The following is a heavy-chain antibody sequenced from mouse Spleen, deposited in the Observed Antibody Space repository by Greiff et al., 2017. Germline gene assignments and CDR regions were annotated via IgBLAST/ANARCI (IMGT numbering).Heavy chain of an antibody. CDR2: IWTGGGT. CDR1: GFSLTSYA. V-gene: IGHV2-9-1*01. J-gene: IGHJ4*01. CDR3: ARNDYGDYPYAIDY. D-gene: IGHD2-13*01. Sequence: QVQLQQSGPGLVAPSQSLSITCTVSGFSLTSYAISWVRQPPGKGLEWLGVIWTGGGTNYNSALKSRLSISKDNSKSQVFLKMNSLQTDDTARYYCARNDYGDYPYAIDYWGQGTSVTVSS.